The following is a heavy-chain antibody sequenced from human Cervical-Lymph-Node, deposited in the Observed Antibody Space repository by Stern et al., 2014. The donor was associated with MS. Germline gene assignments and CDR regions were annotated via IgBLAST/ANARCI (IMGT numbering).Heavy chain of an antibody. CDR2: IYTSGTT. CDR1: AGSISSGSYY. CDR3: AREASSTWWKGGSSYYFDY. V-gene: IGHV4-61*02. J-gene: IGHJ4*02. Sequence: QVQLQESGPGLVKPSLTLSLTCTVSAGSISSGSYYWSWIRQPAGKGLEWIGHIYTSGTTNYNPSLKSRVTLSVDTSKNQFSLKLTSVTAADTAVYYCAREASSTWWKGGSSYYFDYWGQGTLVTVSS. D-gene: IGHD6-13*01.